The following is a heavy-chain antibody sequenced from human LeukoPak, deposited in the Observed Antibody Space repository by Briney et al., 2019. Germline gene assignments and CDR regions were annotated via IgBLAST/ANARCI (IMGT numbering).Heavy chain of an antibody. V-gene: IGHV3-33*06. CDR2: IWNDGSKK. Sequence: SGGSLRLSCAASGFPFSSYGMHWVRQAPGKGLEWVAVIWNDGSKKLYADSVKGRFTVSRDSHKNVVFLQMNTLRVYDTAVYYCAKDRNIVIIPAAIEGFDYWGLGTLVTVAS. J-gene: IGHJ4*02. CDR3: AKDRNIVIIPAAIEGFDY. CDR1: GFPFSSYG. D-gene: IGHD2-2*01.